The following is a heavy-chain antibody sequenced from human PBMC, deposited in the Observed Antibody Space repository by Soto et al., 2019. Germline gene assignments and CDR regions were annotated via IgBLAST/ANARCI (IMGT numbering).Heavy chain of an antibody. CDR2: IKSKTDGGTT. J-gene: IGHJ4*02. D-gene: IGHD1-26*01. CDR3: TTDQYHGGRGY. CDR1: GFTFSNAW. V-gene: IGHV3-15*01. Sequence: EVQLVESGGGLVKPGGSLRLSCAASGFTFSNAWMSWVRQAPGKGLEWVGRIKSKTDGGTTDYAAPVKGRFTISRDDSKHTLYLQMNSLKTEDTAVYYCTTDQYHGGRGYWGQGALVTVSS.